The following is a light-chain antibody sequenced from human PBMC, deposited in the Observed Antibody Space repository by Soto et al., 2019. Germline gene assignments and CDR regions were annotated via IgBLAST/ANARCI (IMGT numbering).Light chain of an antibody. CDR1: QSIGSW. J-gene: IGKJ1*01. CDR2: KAS. CDR3: QQFKKYPLT. Sequence: DLQMTQSPSTLSASVGDRVNITCRASQSIGSWLAWYQQKPGKAPKLLIYKASSIESGVPSKFSGSGSGTEYKLTISSLQPDDFATYYCQQFKKYPLTFGQGTRVEIE. V-gene: IGKV1-5*03.